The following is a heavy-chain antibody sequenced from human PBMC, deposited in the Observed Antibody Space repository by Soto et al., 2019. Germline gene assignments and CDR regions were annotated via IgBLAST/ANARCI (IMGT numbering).Heavy chain of an antibody. CDR3: ETVTASEYYYYYMDV. J-gene: IGHJ6*03. CDR2: ISSSSSTI. Sequence: GGSLRLSCAASGFTFSSYSMNWVRQAPGKGLEWVSYISSSSSTIYYADSVKGRFTISRDNAKNSLYLQMNSLRAEDTAVYYCETVTASEYYYYYMDVWGKGTTVTVSS. D-gene: IGHD2-21*02. CDR1: GFTFSSYS. V-gene: IGHV3-48*01.